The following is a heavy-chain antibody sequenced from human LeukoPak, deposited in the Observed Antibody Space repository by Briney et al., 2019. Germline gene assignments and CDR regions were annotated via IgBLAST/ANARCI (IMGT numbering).Heavy chain of an antibody. V-gene: IGHV1-2*02. J-gene: IGHJ4*02. CDR2: INPNSGGT. CDR1: GYTFTSYG. CDR3: ARDLAGRRYCSSTSCYTPDY. D-gene: IGHD2-2*02. Sequence: GASVKVSCKASGYTFTSYGISWVRQAPGQGLEWMGWINPNSGGTNYAQKFQGRVTMTRDTSISTAYMELSRLRSDDTAVYYCARDLAGRRYCSSTSCYTPDYWGQGTLVTVSS.